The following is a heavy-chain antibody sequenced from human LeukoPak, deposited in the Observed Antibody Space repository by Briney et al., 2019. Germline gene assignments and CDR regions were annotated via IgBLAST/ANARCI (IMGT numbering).Heavy chain of an antibody. J-gene: IGHJ4*02. CDR1: GYTFTSYD. D-gene: IGHD5-12*01. CDR2: ISAYNGYI. CDR3: ARHESGYDFFFDY. Sequence: ASVKVSCKASGYTFTSYDISWERQAPGQGLEWMGWISAYNGYINYAQMLQGRVTMTTDTSTSTAYMELRSLRSDDTAVYYCARHESGYDFFFDYWGQGTLVTVSS. V-gene: IGHV1-18*01.